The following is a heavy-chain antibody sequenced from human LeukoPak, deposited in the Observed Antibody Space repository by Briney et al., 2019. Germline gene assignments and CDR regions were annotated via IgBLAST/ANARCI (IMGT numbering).Heavy chain of an antibody. Sequence: SETLSLTCTVSGYSISSGYYWGWIRQPPGKGLGWIGSIYHSGSTFYNSSLKSRVTISVDTSKNQFSLKLSSVTAADTAVYYCQSAVTTRDAFDIWGQGTMVTVSS. V-gene: IGHV4-38-2*02. D-gene: IGHD4-17*01. CDR2: IYHSGST. CDR3: QSAVTTRDAFDI. J-gene: IGHJ3*02. CDR1: GYSISSGYY.